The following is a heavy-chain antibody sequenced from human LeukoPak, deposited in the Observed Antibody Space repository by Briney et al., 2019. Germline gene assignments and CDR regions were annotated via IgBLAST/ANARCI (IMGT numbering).Heavy chain of an antibody. D-gene: IGHD3-10*01. CDR2: INPNSGGT. CDR3: ARWADRVRGVPFDY. V-gene: IGHV1-2*06. Sequence: GASVKVSCKASGYTFTGYYMHWVRQAPGQGLEWMGRINPNSGGTNYAQKFQGRVTMTRDTSISTAYMELSRLRSDDTAVYYCARWADRVRGVPFDYWGQGTLVTASS. CDR1: GYTFTGYY. J-gene: IGHJ4*02.